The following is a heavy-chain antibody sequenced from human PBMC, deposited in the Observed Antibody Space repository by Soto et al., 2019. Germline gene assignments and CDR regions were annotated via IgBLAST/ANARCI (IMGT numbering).Heavy chain of an antibody. J-gene: IGHJ4*02. V-gene: IGHV5-51*01. CDR1: GYSFTNYW. Sequence: GESLKISCTGSGYSFTNYWIGWVRQMPGKGLEWMGIIYPGDSNTRYSPSFQGQVTISAEKSISTAYLQWSSLKASDTAMYFCARQGYCSNTACYTVDYWGQGTLVTVSS. CDR2: IYPGDSNT. CDR3: ARQGYCSNTACYTVDY. D-gene: IGHD2-2*02.